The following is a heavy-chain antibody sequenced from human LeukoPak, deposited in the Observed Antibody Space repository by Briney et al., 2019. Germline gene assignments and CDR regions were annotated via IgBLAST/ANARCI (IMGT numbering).Heavy chain of an antibody. J-gene: IGHJ4*02. Sequence: ASGPPLVNPTQTLTLTCTFSGFSLRTRGMCVSWVRQPPGKALEWLARIDWDDDKYYSTSLKTRLTISKDTSKNQVVLTMTNMDPVDTATYYCARALCGYSYGYDYWGQGTLVTVSS. V-gene: IGHV2-70*11. D-gene: IGHD5-18*01. CDR1: GFSLRTRGMC. CDR2: IDWDDDK. CDR3: ARALCGYSYGYDY.